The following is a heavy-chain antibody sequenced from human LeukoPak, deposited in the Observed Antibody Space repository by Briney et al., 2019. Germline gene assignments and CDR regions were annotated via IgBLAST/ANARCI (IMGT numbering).Heavy chain of an antibody. CDR3: ARGYCSGGSCYLGAFDI. D-gene: IGHD2-15*01. CDR1: GYTFTGYY. J-gene: IGHJ3*02. V-gene: IGHV1-2*02. CDR2: INPNSGGT. Sequence: GASVKVSCKASGYTFTGYYMHWVRQAPGQGLEWMGWINPNSGGTNYAQKIQGRVTMTRDTSISTAYMELSRLRSDDTTVYYCARGYCSGGSCYLGAFDIWGQGTMVTVSS.